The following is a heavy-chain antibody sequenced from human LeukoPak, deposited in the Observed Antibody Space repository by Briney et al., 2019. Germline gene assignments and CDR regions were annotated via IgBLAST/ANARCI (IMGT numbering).Heavy chain of an antibody. D-gene: IGHD4-17*01. V-gene: IGHV3-23*01. CDR3: AKDHGHYGDYHDY. J-gene: IGHJ4*02. CDR1: EFTFSSYG. Sequence: GGSLRLSCAASEFTFSSYGMSWVRQAPGKGLEWVSVISGSGGSTYYADSVKGRFTISIDNSKNTLYLQMNSLRAEDTAVYYCAKDHGHYGDYHDYWGQGTLVTVSS. CDR2: ISGSGGST.